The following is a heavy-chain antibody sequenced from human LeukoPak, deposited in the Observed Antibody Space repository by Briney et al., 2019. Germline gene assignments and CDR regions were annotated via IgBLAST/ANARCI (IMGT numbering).Heavy chain of an antibody. J-gene: IGHJ3*02. CDR1: GFTFSSYG. CDR3: AKQYSSGSGAFDI. Sequence: GRSLRLSCAASGFTFSSYGMHWVRQAPGKGLEWVAVISYDGSNKYYADSVKGRFTISRDNSKNTLYLQMNSLRAEDTAVYYCAKQYSSGSGAFDIWGQGTMVTVSS. V-gene: IGHV3-30*18. D-gene: IGHD6-19*01. CDR2: ISYDGSNK.